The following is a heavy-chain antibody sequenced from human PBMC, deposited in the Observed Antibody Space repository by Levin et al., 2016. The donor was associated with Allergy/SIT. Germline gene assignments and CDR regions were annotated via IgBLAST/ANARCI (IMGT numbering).Heavy chain of an antibody. V-gene: IGHV3-23*01. Sequence: GESLKISCAASGFTFSSYAMSWVRQAPGKRLECVSLITGGGENTYHADSVKGRFTISRDNSKNTLYLQMNSLRAEDTALYYCAKAPLGTCSGALCYPLDYWGQGTLVTVSS. CDR1: GFTFSSYA. CDR2: ITGGGENT. J-gene: IGHJ4*02. D-gene: IGHD2-15*01. CDR3: AKAPLGTCSGALCYPLDY.